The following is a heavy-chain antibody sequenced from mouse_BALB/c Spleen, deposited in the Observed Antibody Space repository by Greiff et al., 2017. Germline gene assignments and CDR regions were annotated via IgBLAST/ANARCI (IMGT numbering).Heavy chain of an antibody. V-gene: IGHV5-6*01. CDR2: ISSGGSYT. Sequence: VQLQQSGGDLVKPGGSLKLSCAASGFTFSSYGMSWVRQTPDKRLEWVATISSGGSYTYYPDSVKGRFTISRDNAKNTLYLQMSSLKSEDTAMYYCARHTNYYGSSLFDYGGQGTTLTVSS. CDR3: ARHTNYYGSSLFDY. J-gene: IGHJ2*01. CDR1: GFTFSSYG. D-gene: IGHD1-1*01.